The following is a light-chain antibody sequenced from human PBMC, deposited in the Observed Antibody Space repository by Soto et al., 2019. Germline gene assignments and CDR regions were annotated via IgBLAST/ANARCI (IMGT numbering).Light chain of an antibody. J-gene: IGKJ1*01. V-gene: IGKV3-20*01. Sequence: EIVLTQSPGTLSLSPGERATLSCRASHTISSSYLAWYQQKPGQAPRLLMYGISRKATGILDRFSGSRSGTDFTLTITILEPEDFAVYYCQQYVTSSPRTFGQGTKVEIK. CDR1: HTISSSY. CDR2: GIS. CDR3: QQYVTSSPRT.